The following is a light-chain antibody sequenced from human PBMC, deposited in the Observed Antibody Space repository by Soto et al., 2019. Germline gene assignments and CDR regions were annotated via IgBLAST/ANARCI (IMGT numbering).Light chain of an antibody. J-gene: IGKJ1*01. V-gene: IGKV1-5*03. CDR3: QQYNSYST. Sequence: DIQITQSPSTLSASVRDRVTITCRASQTISSWLAWFQQRPGRAPKFLIYKASSLESGVPSRFSGSGSGTEFTLTISSLRPDDYATYYCQQYNSYSTFGQGTKVDIK. CDR1: QTISSW. CDR2: KAS.